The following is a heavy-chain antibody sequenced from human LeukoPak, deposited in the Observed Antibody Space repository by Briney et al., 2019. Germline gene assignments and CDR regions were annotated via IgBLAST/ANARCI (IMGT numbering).Heavy chain of an antibody. CDR2: INPNSGDT. CDR1: EYTFTGYY. Sequence: ASVKVSCKASEYTFTGYYIHWVRQAPGQGLEWMGWINPNSGDTHYAQNFQGRVTMTRDTSISTAYMELSRLRSDDTAVYYCARGHSSGRDYYFDTWGQGTLVTVSS. D-gene: IGHD6-19*01. V-gene: IGHV1-2*02. J-gene: IGHJ4*02. CDR3: ARGHSSGRDYYFDT.